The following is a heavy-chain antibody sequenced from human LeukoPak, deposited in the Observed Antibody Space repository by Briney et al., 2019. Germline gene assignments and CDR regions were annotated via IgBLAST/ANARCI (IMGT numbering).Heavy chain of an antibody. Sequence: SVKVSCKASGGTFSSYAISWVRQAPGQGLEWMGRIIPILGIANYAQKFQGRVTITADKSTSTAYMELSRLRSDDTAVYYCARGDDYYDSSGYFSWGQGTLVTVSS. CDR2: IIPILGIA. V-gene: IGHV1-69*04. CDR1: GGTFSSYA. J-gene: IGHJ5*02. D-gene: IGHD3-22*01. CDR3: ARGDDYYDSSGYFS.